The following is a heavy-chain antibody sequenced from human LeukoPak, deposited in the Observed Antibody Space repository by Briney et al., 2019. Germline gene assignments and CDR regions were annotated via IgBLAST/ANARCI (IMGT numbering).Heavy chain of an antibody. Sequence: SVKVSCKASGGTFSSYAISWVRQAPGQGLEWMGGIIPIFGTAKYAQKFQGRVTITADESTSTAYMEVSSLGSEDTAVYYCARATYYYDSSGYFSYFDYWGQGTLVTVSS. CDR1: GGTFSSYA. V-gene: IGHV1-69*13. J-gene: IGHJ4*02. CDR3: ARATYYYDSSGYFSYFDY. D-gene: IGHD3-22*01. CDR2: IIPIFGTA.